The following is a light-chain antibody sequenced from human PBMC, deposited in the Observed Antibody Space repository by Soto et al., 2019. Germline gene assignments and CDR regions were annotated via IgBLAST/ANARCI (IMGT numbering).Light chain of an antibody. CDR1: QNIRNN. Sequence: EVVMTQSPASLSVSPGERVTLSCRASQNIRNNLAWYQQQPGQSPRLLISGASTREAGVPGRFSGSGSGTEFTLIISRLQSEDFAIYYGQQYNNWPPWTFGQGTKV. CDR3: QQYNNWPPWT. V-gene: IGKV3-15*01. J-gene: IGKJ1*01. CDR2: GAS.